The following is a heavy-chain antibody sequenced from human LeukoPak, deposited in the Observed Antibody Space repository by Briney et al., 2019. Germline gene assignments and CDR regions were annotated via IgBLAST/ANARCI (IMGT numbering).Heavy chain of an antibody. CDR3: ARSRSGYSYGYFDY. CDR2: ISYDGSNK. V-gene: IGHV3-30-3*01. CDR1: GFTFSSYA. J-gene: IGHJ4*02. Sequence: GGSLRLSCAASGFTFSSYAMHWVRQAPGKGLEWVAVISYDGSNKYYADSVKGRFTISRDNSKNTLYLQMNSLRAEDTAVYYCARSRSGYSYGYFDYWGQGTLVTVSS. D-gene: IGHD5-18*01.